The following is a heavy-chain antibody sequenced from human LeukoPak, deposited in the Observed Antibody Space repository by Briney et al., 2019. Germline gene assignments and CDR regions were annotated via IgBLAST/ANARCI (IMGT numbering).Heavy chain of an antibody. CDR3: ARDFCSTSCNLGY. CDR2: IIPIFGTA. D-gene: IGHD2-2*01. CDR1: GSTFSSYA. Sequence: ASVKVSCKASGSTFSSYAISWVRQAPGQGLEWMGGIIPIFGTANYAQKFQGRVTITADEFTSTAYMELSSLRSEDTAVYYCARDFCSTSCNLGYWGQGTLVTVSS. J-gene: IGHJ4*02. V-gene: IGHV1-69*13.